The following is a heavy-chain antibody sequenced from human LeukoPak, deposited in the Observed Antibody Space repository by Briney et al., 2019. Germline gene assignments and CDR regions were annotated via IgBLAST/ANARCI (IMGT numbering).Heavy chain of an antibody. CDR3: ARGGWNKFDY. Sequence: SETLSLTCTVSGGSISSYYWSWIRQPPGKGLEWIGFIFYSGTTNYNPSLKSRVTISVDTSKNQFSLKLSSVTAADTAVYYCARGGWNKFDYWGRGALVTVSS. CDR1: GGSISSYY. CDR2: IFYSGTT. V-gene: IGHV4-59*01. D-gene: IGHD3-22*01. J-gene: IGHJ4*02.